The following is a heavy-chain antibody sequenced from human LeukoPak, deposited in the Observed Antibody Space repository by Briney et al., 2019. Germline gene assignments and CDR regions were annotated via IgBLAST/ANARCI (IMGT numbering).Heavy chain of an antibody. V-gene: IGHV3-30*18. CDR1: GFTFSSYG. D-gene: IGHD3-10*01. CDR2: ISYDGSNK. Sequence: PGRSLRLSCAASGFTFSSYGMHWVRQAPGKGLEWVAVISYDGSNKYYADSVKGRFTISRDNSKNTLYLQMNSLRAEDTAVYYCAKPSYYGSGSYYLDYWGQGTLVIVSS. CDR3: AKPSYYGSGSYYLDY. J-gene: IGHJ4*02.